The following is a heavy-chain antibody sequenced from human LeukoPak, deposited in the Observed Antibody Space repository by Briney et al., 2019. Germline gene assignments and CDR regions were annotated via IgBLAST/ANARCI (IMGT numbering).Heavy chain of an antibody. D-gene: IGHD3-9*01. CDR1: GGSISSGGYY. Sequence: TLSLTCTVSGGSISSGGYYWSWIRQPPGKALEWLALIYWNDDKRYSPSLKSRLTITKDTSKNQVVLTMTNMDPVDTATYYCAHSDLVLRYFDWLLSFDYWGQGTLVTVSS. V-gene: IGHV2-5*01. J-gene: IGHJ4*02. CDR2: IYWNDDK. CDR3: AHSDLVLRYFDWLLSFDY.